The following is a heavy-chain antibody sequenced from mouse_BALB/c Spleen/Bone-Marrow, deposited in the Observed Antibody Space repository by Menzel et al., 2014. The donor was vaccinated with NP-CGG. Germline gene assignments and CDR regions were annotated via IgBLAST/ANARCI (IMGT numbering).Heavy chain of an antibody. V-gene: IGHV1-12*01. CDR3: ASPPDY. J-gene: IGHJ2*01. Sequence: LQQSGAELVKPGGSVKISCTASGYTFSSYNKHWVKQTPGQGPEWIGAIYPGNGDTSYNQKFKGKATLTSDKSSSKAFMQLSSLTAEDSAVYYCASPPDYWGQGTTLTVSS. CDR2: IYPGNGDT. CDR1: GYTFSSYN.